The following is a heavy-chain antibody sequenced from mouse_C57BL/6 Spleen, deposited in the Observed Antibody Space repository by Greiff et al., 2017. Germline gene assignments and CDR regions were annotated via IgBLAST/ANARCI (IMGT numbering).Heavy chain of an antibody. CDR2: ISPGDGDT. CDR1: GYAFSSSW. V-gene: IGHV1-82*01. CDR3: ARKADSSGYVGAMDY. D-gene: IGHD3-2*02. Sequence: QVQLQQSGPELVKPGASVKISCKASGYAFSSSWMNWVKQRPGKGLEWIGRISPGDGDTNYNGKFKGKATLTAVKSSSTAYMQLSSLTSEDTAVYFCARKADSSGYVGAMDYWGQGTSVTVSS. J-gene: IGHJ4*01.